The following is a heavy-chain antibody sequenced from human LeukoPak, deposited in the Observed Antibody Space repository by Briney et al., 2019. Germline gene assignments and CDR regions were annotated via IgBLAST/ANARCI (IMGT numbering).Heavy chain of an antibody. CDR2: IKQDGSEK. D-gene: IGHD3-22*01. J-gene: IGHJ3*02. Sequence: GGSLRLSCAASGFTFSRMSWVRQAPGKGLEWVANIKQDGSEKYYVDSVKGRFTISRDNAKNSLYLQMNSLRAEDTAVYYCARGYYDSSGYSYAFDIWGQGTMVTVSS. CDR1: GFTFSR. CDR3: ARGYYDSSGYSYAFDI. V-gene: IGHV3-7*04.